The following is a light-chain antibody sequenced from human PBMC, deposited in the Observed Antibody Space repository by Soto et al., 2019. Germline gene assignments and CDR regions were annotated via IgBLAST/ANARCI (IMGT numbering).Light chain of an antibody. J-gene: IGLJ1*01. CDR1: SSDVGNYNY. CDR2: EVS. CDR3: SSYTSSTNYV. V-gene: IGLV2-14*01. Sequence: QSALTQPASVSGSPGQSITISCTGTSSDVGNYNYVSWYQQHPGKAPKLMIYEVSNRPSGVSNRFSGSKSGNTASLTISGLQAEAEADYYCSSYTSSTNYVFGAGTKLTVL.